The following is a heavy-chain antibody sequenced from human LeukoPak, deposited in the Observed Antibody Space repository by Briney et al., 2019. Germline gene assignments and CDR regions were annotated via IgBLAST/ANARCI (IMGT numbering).Heavy chain of an antibody. Sequence: GGSLRLSCAASGFTFSTYSMSWVRQAPGKGLEWVSVISGNGGDTFYADSVKGRFTISRDDSKKMLYLQMNSLRPEDTAVYYCARGRRSGGITMIRGVKDRGWFDFWGQGTLVTVSS. CDR3: ARGRRSGGITMIRGVKDRGWFDF. J-gene: IGHJ5*01. D-gene: IGHD3-10*01. CDR1: GFTFSTYS. V-gene: IGHV3-23*01. CDR2: ISGNGGDT.